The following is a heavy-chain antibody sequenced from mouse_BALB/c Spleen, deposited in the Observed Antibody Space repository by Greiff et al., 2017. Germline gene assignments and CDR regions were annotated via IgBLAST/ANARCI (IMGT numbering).Heavy chain of an antibody. V-gene: IGHV14-3*02. Sequence: VQLKESGAELVKPGASVKLSCTASGFNIKDTYMHWVKQRPEQGLEWIGRIDPANGNTKYDPKFQGKATIKADTSSNTAYLQLSSLTSEDTAVYYCARSYGSSYAMDYWGQGTSVTVSS. CDR3: ARSYGSSYAMDY. D-gene: IGHD1-1*01. J-gene: IGHJ4*01. CDR2: IDPANGNT. CDR1: GFNIKDTY.